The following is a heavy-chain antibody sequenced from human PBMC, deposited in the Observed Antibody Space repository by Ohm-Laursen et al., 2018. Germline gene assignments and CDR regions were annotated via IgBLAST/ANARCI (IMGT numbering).Heavy chain of an antibody. D-gene: IGHD3-22*01. CDR1: GGSISSYY. V-gene: IGHV4-59*08. CDR2: IYYSGST. Sequence: SDTLSLTCTVSGGSISSYYWSWIRQPPGEGLEWIGFIYYSGSTNYNPSLKSRVTISVDTSKNHFSLKLSSVTAADTAVYYCAVTYYYDSSGPSRGAFDFWGQGTMVTVSS. J-gene: IGHJ3*01. CDR3: AVTYYYDSSGPSRGAFDF.